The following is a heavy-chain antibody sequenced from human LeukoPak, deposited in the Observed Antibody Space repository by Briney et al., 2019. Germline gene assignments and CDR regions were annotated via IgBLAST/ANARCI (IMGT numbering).Heavy chain of an antibody. V-gene: IGHV3-21*04. J-gene: IGHJ4*02. Sequence: GGSLRLSCAASGFTFSSYSMNWVRQAPGKGLEWVSSISSSSSYIYYADSVKGRFTISRDNSKNTLYLQMNSLRAEDTAVYYCAKSMVRGVIKTFDYWGQGTLATVSS. CDR3: AKSMVRGVIKTFDY. CDR1: GFTFSSYS. D-gene: IGHD3-10*01. CDR2: ISSSSSYI.